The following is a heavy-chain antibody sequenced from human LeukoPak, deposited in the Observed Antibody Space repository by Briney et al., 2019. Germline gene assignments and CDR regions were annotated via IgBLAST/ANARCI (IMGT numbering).Heavy chain of an antibody. CDR2: ISGSGGST. V-gene: IGHV3-23*01. CDR3: AKDGGGSSTVWVVPAAIEAREDY. CDR1: GFTFSSYA. Sequence: GGSLRLSCAASGFTFSSYAMSWVRQAPGKGLEWVSAISGSGGSTYYADSVKGRFTISRDNSKNTLYLQMNSLRAEDTAVYYCAKDGGGSSTVWVVPAAIEAREDYWGQGTLVTVSS. D-gene: IGHD2-2*02. J-gene: IGHJ4*02.